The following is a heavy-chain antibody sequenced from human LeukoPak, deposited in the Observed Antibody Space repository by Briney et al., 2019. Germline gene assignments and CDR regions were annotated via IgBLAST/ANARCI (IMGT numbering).Heavy chain of an antibody. J-gene: IGHJ4*02. D-gene: IGHD5-12*01. Sequence: SGGSLRLSCAASGFTFSDFYMSWIRQAPGKGLEWVSYITSAGRAIYYADSVQGRFTISRDNARNSLYLQMNGLRAEDTAVYYCASDIVATSGDFWGQGTLVTVSS. V-gene: IGHV3-11*01. CDR3: ASDIVATSGDF. CDR2: ITSAGRAI. CDR1: GFTFSDFY.